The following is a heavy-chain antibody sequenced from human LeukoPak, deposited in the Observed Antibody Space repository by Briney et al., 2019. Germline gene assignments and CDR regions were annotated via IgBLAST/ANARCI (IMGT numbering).Heavy chain of an antibody. D-gene: IGHD5-18*01. CDR1: GGTFSSYA. V-gene: IGHV1-69*01. J-gene: IGHJ4*02. CDR2: IIPIFGTA. Sequence: ASVKVSCKASGGTFSSYAISWVRQAPGQGLEWMGGIIPIFGTANYAQKFQGRVTITADESTSTAYMELSSLRSEDTAVYYCASARGYSYGYSGFDYWGQGTLVTVSS. CDR3: ASARGYSYGYSGFDY.